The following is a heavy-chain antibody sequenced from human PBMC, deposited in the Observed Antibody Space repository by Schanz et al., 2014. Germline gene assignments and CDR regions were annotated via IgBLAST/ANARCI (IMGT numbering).Heavy chain of an antibody. J-gene: IGHJ5*02. CDR2: MYSSGST. Sequence: QLQLQESGPGLVKASETLSLTCSVSGGSINSGGYRWGWIRQPPGKGLEWIGPMYSSGSTYYNPAPKGGVTISATTSRNHFPRKVISVTAADTALYYCARLRGGGVIITTWGQGTLVTVSS. CDR1: GGSINSGGYR. V-gene: IGHV4-39*02. CDR3: ARLRGGGVIITT. D-gene: IGHD3-10*01.